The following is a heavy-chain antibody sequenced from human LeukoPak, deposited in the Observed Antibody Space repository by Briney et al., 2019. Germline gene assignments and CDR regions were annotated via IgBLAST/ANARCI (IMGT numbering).Heavy chain of an antibody. CDR1: GGSFSGYY. D-gene: IGHD3-10*01. CDR2: INHSGST. J-gene: IGHJ5*02. Sequence: SETLSLTCAVYGGSFSGYYWSWIRQPPGKGLEWIGEINHSGSTNHNPSLKSRVTISVDTSKNQFSLKLSSVTAADTAVYYCARGGKITMVRGVLRFDPWGQGTLVTVSS. V-gene: IGHV4-34*01. CDR3: ARGGKITMVRGVLRFDP.